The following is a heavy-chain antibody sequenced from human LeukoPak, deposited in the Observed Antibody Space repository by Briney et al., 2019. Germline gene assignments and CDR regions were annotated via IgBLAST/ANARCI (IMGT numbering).Heavy chain of an antibody. CDR2: ISSSGSTI. D-gene: IGHD3-9*01. Sequence: GGSLRLSCAASGFTFSDYYMSWIRQAPGKGLEWVSYISSSGSTIYYADSVKGRFTISRDNAKNSLYLQMNSLRAEDTAAYFCARGVRYFDWLLPRGWFDPWGQGTLVTVSS. V-gene: IGHV3-11*04. CDR3: ARGVRYFDWLLPRGWFDP. CDR1: GFTFSDYY. J-gene: IGHJ5*02.